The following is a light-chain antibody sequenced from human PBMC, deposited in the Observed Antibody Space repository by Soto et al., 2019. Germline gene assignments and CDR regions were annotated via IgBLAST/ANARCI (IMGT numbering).Light chain of an antibody. Sequence: ELTQPPSVSVSPGQTASITCSGDKLGDKYACWYQQKPGQSPVLVIYQDDKRPSGIPERFSGSNSGNTATLTISGTQAMDEADYYCQAWDSSTFYVFGTGTKVTVL. J-gene: IGLJ1*01. CDR2: QDD. CDR1: KLGDKY. CDR3: QAWDSSTFYV. V-gene: IGLV3-1*01.